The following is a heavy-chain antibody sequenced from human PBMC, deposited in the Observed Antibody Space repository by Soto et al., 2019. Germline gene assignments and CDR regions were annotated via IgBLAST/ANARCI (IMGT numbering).Heavy chain of an antibody. CDR1: GGTFSSYT. V-gene: IGHV1-69*02. CDR3: ARADNYDILTGTVN. J-gene: IGHJ4*02. Sequence: QVQLVQSGAEVKKPGSSVKVSCKASGGTFSSYTISWVRQAPGQGLEWMGRIIPILGIANYAQKFQGRVTITADKCTSTAYMELSRLRSEDTAVYYCARADNYDILTGTVNWGQGTLVTVSS. D-gene: IGHD3-9*01. CDR2: IIPILGIA.